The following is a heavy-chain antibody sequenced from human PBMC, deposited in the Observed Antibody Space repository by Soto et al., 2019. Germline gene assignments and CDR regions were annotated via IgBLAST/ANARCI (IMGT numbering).Heavy chain of an antibody. CDR1: GFTVSSNY. CDR2: IGSAGST. CDR3: ARGSPYGDYVRAFDI. Sequence: PGGSLRLSCAASGFTVSSNYMSWVRQAPGKGLEWVSVIGSAGSTYYADSVKGRFTISRENAKNTLYLQMNSLRAEDTAVYYCARGSPYGDYVRAFDIWGQGTMVTVSS. V-gene: IGHV3-66*01. D-gene: IGHD4-17*01. J-gene: IGHJ3*02.